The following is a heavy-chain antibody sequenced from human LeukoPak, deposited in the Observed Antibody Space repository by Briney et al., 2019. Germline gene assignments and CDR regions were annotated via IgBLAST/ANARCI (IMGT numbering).Heavy chain of an antibody. CDR3: AREVSEGFDF. CDR2: FGTRSTSV. J-gene: IGHJ4*02. D-gene: IGHD3-22*01. CDR1: GFTISGYS. Sequence: GGSLRLSCTASGFTISGYSMYWIRQAQGKGLEWVSSFGTRSTSVYHAGSVKGRFAISRDNAKNSLYSQMNSLRAEDTALYYCAREVSEGFDFWGQGTLVTVSS. V-gene: IGHV3-21*01.